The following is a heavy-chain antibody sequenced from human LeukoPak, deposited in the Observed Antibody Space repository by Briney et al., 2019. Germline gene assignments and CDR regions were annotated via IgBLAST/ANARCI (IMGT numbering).Heavy chain of an antibody. J-gene: IGHJ6*02. V-gene: IGHV1-2*04. Sequence: ASVKVSCKASGGTFSSYAISWVRQAPGQGLEWMGWINPNSGGTNYAQKFQGWVTMTRDTSISTAYMELSRLRSDDTAVYYCARSSGSPGLSHYYGMDVWGQGTTVTVSS. CDR2: INPNSGGT. CDR3: ARSSGSPGLSHYYGMDV. CDR1: GGTFSSYA. D-gene: IGHD1-26*01.